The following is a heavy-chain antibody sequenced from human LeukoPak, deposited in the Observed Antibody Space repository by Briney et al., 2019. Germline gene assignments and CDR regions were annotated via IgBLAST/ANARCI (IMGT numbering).Heavy chain of an antibody. Sequence: SETLSLTCTVSGGSISSYYWSWIRQPPGKGLEWIGYIYYSGSTNYNPSLKSRVTISVDTSKNQFSLKLSSVTAADTAVYYCARDPVGATRLDYWGQGTLVTVSS. CDR2: IYYSGST. D-gene: IGHD1-26*01. J-gene: IGHJ4*02. CDR1: GGSISSYY. CDR3: ARDPVGATRLDY. V-gene: IGHV4-59*12.